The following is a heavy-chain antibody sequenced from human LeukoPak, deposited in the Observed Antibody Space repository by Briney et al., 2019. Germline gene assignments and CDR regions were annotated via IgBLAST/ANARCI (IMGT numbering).Heavy chain of an antibody. Sequence: GGSLRLSCATSGFTFSSSDMTWVRQSPGEGLEWVSLIYSGGDTYYADSAKGRFTISRDNSKNTLYLQMNSLRDEDTAVYYCAKWGGYGYGIDFWGQGTLVTVSS. D-gene: IGHD5-18*01. CDR1: GFTFSSSD. J-gene: IGHJ4*02. CDR2: IYSGGDT. V-gene: IGHV3-66*01. CDR3: AKWGGYGYGIDF.